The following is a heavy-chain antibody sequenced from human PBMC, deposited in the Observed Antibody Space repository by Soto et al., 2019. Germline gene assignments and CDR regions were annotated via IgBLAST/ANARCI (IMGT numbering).Heavy chain of an antibody. CDR2: INHSGST. J-gene: IGHJ6*02. D-gene: IGHD1-26*01. CDR1: GGSFSGYY. Sequence: KTSETLSLTCAVYGGSFSGYYWSWIRQPPGKGLEWIGEINHSGSTNYNPSLKSRVTISVDTSKNQFSLKLSSVTAADTAVYYCARGWEGYYYYGMDVWGQGTTVTVS. CDR3: ARGWEGYYYYGMDV. V-gene: IGHV4-34*01.